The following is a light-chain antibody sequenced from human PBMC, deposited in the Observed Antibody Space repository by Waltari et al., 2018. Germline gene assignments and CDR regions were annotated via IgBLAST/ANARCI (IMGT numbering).Light chain of an antibody. V-gene: IGLV1-44*01. CDR3: ATWDDNLNGWV. CDR1: SSDVGSYNL. CDR2: STN. Sequence: QSALTQPASVSGSPGQSITISCTGTSSDVGSYNLVSWYQQHPGTAPKLLIYSTNQRPSGVPDRFSGSQSDTSASLAISGLQSEDEADYYCATWDDNLNGWVFGGGTKLTVL. J-gene: IGLJ3*02.